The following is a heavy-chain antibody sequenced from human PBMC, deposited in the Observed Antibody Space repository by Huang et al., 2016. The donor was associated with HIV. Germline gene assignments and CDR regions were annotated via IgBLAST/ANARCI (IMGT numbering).Heavy chain of an antibody. D-gene: IGHD6-13*01. CDR1: GGSISSYY. J-gene: IGHJ6*02. CDR3: ARGGPYSRDYYYYGMDV. Sequence: QVQLQESGPGLVKPSETLSLTCTVSGGSISSYYWRWIRQPPGKGLEWIGYIHYSGSTNYTPSLKSRVTTSVDTSKDQFFLKLSSVTAADTAVYYCARGGPYSRDYYYYGMDVWGQGTTVTVSS. V-gene: IGHV4-59*01. CDR2: IHYSGST.